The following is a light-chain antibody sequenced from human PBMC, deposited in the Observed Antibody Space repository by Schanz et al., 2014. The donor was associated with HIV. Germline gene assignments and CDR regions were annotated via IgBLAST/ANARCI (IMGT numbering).Light chain of an antibody. V-gene: IGLV2-8*01. Sequence: QSVLTQPPSASGSPGQSVTISCTGTSSDVGGYNHVSWYQHHPGKAPKLLISEVNKRPSGIPDRFSGSKSGASATLDITGLQTGDEADYYCGTWDSNLMVGVFGGGTKLTVL. J-gene: IGLJ3*02. CDR3: GTWDSNLMVGV. CDR2: EVN. CDR1: SSDVGGYNH.